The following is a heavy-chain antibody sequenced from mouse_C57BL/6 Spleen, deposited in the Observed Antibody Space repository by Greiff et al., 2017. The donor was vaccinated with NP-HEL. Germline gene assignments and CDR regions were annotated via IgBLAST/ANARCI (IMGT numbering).Heavy chain of an antibody. V-gene: IGHV14-4*01. D-gene: IGHD1-1*01. Sequence: VQLKQSGAELVRPGASVKLSCTASGFNIKDDYMHWVKQRPEQGLEWIGWIDPENGDTEYASKFQGKATITADTSSNTAYLQLSSLTSEDTAVYYCTTLYYGSSYAMDYWGQGTSVTVSS. CDR2: IDPENGDT. CDR3: TTLYYGSSYAMDY. CDR1: GFNIKDDY. J-gene: IGHJ4*01.